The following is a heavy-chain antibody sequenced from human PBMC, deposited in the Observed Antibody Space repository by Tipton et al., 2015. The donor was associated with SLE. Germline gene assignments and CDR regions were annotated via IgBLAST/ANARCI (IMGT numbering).Heavy chain of an antibody. Sequence: TLSLTCTVSADSFTHYHWSWIRQSPGKGLEWIGYIYSTGNTNYNPSLASRVTISLDTAKNQFSLRLSSVTAADTAVYFCARHHSLLRRFDPWGQGTLVTVSS. CDR3: ARHHSLLRRFDP. J-gene: IGHJ5*02. CDR1: ADSFTHYH. D-gene: IGHD5-12*01. CDR2: IYSTGNT. V-gene: IGHV4-4*08.